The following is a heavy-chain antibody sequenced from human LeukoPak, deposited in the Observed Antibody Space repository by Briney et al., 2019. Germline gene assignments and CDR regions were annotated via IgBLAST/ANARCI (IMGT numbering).Heavy chain of an antibody. J-gene: IGHJ4*02. CDR3: ARSAPLGPHQYYFDY. CDR1: GFTVSSNY. V-gene: IGHV3-53*01. Sequence: GGSLRLSCAASGFTVSSNYMSWVRQAPGKGLEWVSVIYSGGSRYYADSVKGRFSLSRDNSRNALYLQMNSLRADDTAVYYCARSAPLGPHQYYFDYWGQGTLVTVSS. D-gene: IGHD3-16*01. CDR2: IYSGGSR.